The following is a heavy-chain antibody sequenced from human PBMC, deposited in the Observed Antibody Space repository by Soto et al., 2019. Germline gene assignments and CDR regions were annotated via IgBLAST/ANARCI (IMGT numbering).Heavy chain of an antibody. Sequence: EVPLVESGGGLVQPGGSLKLSCAASGFTFSDSAMHWVRQASGKGPEWVGRIRSKVNTYATAYAASVKGRFTISRDESMNPAYLQMNSLKTEDTAVYYCTRRRDWTAMDPLDYWGQGTLVTVSS. CDR1: GFTFSDSA. J-gene: IGHJ4*02. V-gene: IGHV3-73*02. D-gene: IGHD5-18*01. CDR3: TRRRDWTAMDPLDY. CDR2: IRSKVNTYAT.